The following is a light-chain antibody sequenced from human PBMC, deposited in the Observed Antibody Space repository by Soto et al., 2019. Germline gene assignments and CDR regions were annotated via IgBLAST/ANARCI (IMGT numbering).Light chain of an antibody. CDR3: QQYDRSSYT. Sequence: EIVLTQSPGTLSLSPGERATLSCRASQSVSSIYLAWYQQKPGQPPRLLIYGASSRATGIPDRFSGSGSGTDFTLTISILEPEDFAVYYCQQYDRSSYTFGQGTKLEIK. J-gene: IGKJ2*01. CDR1: QSVSSIY. CDR2: GAS. V-gene: IGKV3-20*01.